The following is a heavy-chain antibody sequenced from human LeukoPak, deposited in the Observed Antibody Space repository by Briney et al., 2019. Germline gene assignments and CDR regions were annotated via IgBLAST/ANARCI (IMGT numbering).Heavy chain of an antibody. Sequence: SETLSLTCTVSGGSISSSSYYWGWIRQPPGKGLEWIGSIYYSGSTYYNPSLKSRVTMSVDTSKNQFSLKLSSVTAADTAVYYCARLPDDYGDNGVPTYFDYWGQGTLVTVSS. CDR2: IYYSGST. V-gene: IGHV4-39*07. CDR3: ARLPDDYGDNGVPTYFDY. CDR1: GGSISSSSYY. D-gene: IGHD4-17*01. J-gene: IGHJ4*02.